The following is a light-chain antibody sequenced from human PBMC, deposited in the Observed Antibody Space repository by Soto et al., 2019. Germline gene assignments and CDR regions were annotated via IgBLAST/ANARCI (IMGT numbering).Light chain of an antibody. CDR1: QGISSY. J-gene: IGKJ4*01. V-gene: IGKV1-27*01. CDR3: QKYDSASSPT. CDR2: AAS. Sequence: DIQMTQSPSSLSASVGDRVTVTCRASQGISSYLAWYQQKPGKVPKLLIFAASTLQPGVPSRFSGSGSGTDFTLIIRSLQPEDVATYYCQKYDSASSPTFGGGTKVEIK.